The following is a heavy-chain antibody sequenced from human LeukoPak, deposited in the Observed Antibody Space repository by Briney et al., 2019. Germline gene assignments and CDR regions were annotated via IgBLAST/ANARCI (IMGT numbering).Heavy chain of an antibody. V-gene: IGHV1-2*02. CDR3: ARAPVGPHAFDI. D-gene: IGHD1-26*01. CDR2: INPNSGGT. CDR1: GYTFTGYY. J-gene: IGHJ3*02. Sequence: ASVKVSCKASGYTFTGYYMHWVRRAPGQGREGMGWINPNSGGTNYAQKFQGRVTMTRDTSIRTAYMELSRLRSDDTAVYYCARAPVGPHAFDIWGQGTMVTVSS.